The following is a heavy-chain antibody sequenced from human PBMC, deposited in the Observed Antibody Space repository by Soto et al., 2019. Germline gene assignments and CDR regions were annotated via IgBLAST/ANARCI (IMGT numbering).Heavy chain of an antibody. Sequence: LXLSCEASGFSFSTYIMHWVRQAPGKGLEWVSSIGRRSDIYYADSVKGRFTISRDNAKNSVSLQMNSLRDEDTAVYYCAREETAWPLAYGLDVWGQGTTVTVSS. D-gene: IGHD2-21*02. CDR3: AREETAWPLAYGLDV. J-gene: IGHJ6*02. CDR2: IGRRSDI. CDR1: GFSFSTYI. V-gene: IGHV3-21*01.